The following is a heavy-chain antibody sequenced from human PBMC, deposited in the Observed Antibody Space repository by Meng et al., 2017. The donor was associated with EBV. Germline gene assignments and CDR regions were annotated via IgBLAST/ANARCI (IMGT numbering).Heavy chain of an antibody. CDR2: VHYTGST. CDR3: ARPFPSWQSPRLDPFGA. J-gene: IGHJ5*02. CDR1: XYSISSFYY. Sequence: QLQLRESGPGQVKPAEALSLTCTVPXYSISSFYYWGWIRQPRGKGLEWIGSVHYTGSTYYSPSLKRRVTVSVDTSKNQFSLRLTSVTAADTAVYYCARPFPSWQSPRLDPFGAWGQGTLVTVSS. D-gene: IGHD6-19*01. V-gene: IGHV4-39*01.